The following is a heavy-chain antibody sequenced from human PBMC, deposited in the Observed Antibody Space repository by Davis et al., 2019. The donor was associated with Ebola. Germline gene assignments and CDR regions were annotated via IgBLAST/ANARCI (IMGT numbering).Heavy chain of an antibody. V-gene: IGHV3-7*03. CDR2: IKEDGSEK. CDR1: GFTFSTYW. D-gene: IGHD6-19*01. J-gene: IGHJ4*02. Sequence: GGSLRPSCPASGFTFSTYWMSWVRQAPGKGLEWVANIKEDGSEKYYVDSVKGRFTISRDNAKNSLYLQMNSLRAEDTAVYYCARSSPVAGTLYWGQGTLVTVSS. CDR3: ARSSPVAGTLY.